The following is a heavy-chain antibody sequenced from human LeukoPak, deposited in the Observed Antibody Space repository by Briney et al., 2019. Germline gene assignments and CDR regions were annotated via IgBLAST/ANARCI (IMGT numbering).Heavy chain of an antibody. CDR3: ARDRIAAHADYFDY. CDR2: ISYDGSNK. D-gene: IGHD6-6*01. V-gene: IGHV3-30-3*01. CDR1: GFTFSSYA. Sequence: GGSLRLSCAASGFTFSSYAMHWVRQAPGKGLEWVAVISYDGSNKYYADSVKGRFTISRDNSKNTLYLQMNSLRAEDTAVYYCARDRIAAHADYFDYWGQGTLVTVSS. J-gene: IGHJ4*02.